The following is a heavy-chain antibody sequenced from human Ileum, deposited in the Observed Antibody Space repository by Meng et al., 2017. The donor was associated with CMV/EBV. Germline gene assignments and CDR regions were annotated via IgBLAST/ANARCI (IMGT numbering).Heavy chain of an antibody. Sequence: CKASGDPFTSHYIHWVRQAPGQGLEWMGLINPYDSSTDYGRRFRGRVTVTRDTSTSTVYMEVSSLRSEDTAIFYCVREGSGLKYFDYWGQGTLVTVSS. V-gene: IGHV1-46*01. J-gene: IGHJ4*02. CDR2: INPYDSST. CDR1: GDPFTSHY. CDR3: VREGSGLKYFDY. D-gene: IGHD5-12*01.